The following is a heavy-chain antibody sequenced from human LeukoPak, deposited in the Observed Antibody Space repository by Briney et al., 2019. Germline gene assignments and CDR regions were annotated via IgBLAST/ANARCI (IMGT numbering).Heavy chain of an antibody. V-gene: IGHV3-21*01. J-gene: IGHJ4*02. CDR1: EFTFSSYS. CDR3: VRLRRNSDSSGYYYYYDY. CDR2: INRGATYI. D-gene: IGHD3-22*01. Sequence: PGGSLRLSCTVSEFTFSSYSMNWVRQAPGKGLEWVASINRGATYIYYADSMKGRFTISRYDAKSSLYLQMNSLRAEDTAVYYCVRLRRNSDSSGYYYYYDYWGQGILVTVSS.